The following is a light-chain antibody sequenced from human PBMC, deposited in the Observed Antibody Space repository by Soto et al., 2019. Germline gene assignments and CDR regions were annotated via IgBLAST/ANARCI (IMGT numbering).Light chain of an antibody. CDR2: GAS. CDR1: QSVSSN. Sequence: EIVMTQSPATLSLSPGERATLSCRASQSVSSNLAGYQQKPAQAPRLLIYGASTRATGIPARFIGSGSGTEFTLTISSLQAEDVAVYYCQQYNNWPPMYTFGQGTKLEIK. V-gene: IGKV3-15*01. J-gene: IGKJ2*01. CDR3: QQYNNWPPMYT.